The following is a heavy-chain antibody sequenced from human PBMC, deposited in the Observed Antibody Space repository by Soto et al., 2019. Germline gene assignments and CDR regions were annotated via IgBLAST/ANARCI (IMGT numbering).Heavy chain of an antibody. Sequence: QVQLQESGPGLVKPSGTLSLTCAVSGGSISSSNWWSWVRQPPGKGLEWIGEIYHSGSTNYNPSLKSRVTXXVXKXTNQFSLKLSSVAAADTAVYYCARDCSYQLLSGMDVWGQGTTVTVSS. J-gene: IGHJ6*02. D-gene: IGHD2-2*01. CDR3: ARDCSYQLLSGMDV. CDR1: GGSISSSNW. CDR2: IYHSGST. V-gene: IGHV4-4*02.